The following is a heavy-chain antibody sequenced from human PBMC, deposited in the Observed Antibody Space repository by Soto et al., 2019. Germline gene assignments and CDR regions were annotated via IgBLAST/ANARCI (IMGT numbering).Heavy chain of an antibody. J-gene: IGHJ4*02. CDR1: GFTFSSYG. D-gene: IGHD6-13*01. V-gene: IGHV3-30*18. Sequence: GGSLRLSCAASGFTFSSYGMHWVRQAPGKGLEWVAIISYDGSLEYYADSVKGRFTISRDNSKNTLYLQMNSLRADDTAIYYCAKDQEVAAAGPFDYWGQGTLVTVSS. CDR2: ISYDGSLE. CDR3: AKDQEVAAAGPFDY.